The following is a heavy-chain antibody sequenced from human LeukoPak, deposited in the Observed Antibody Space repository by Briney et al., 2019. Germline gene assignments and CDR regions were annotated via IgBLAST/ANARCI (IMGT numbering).Heavy chain of an antibody. CDR1: GFTFSSYA. J-gene: IGHJ4*02. Sequence: GGSLRLSCAASGFTFSSYAMSWVRQAPGKGLEWVGHIKSKTDGGTTDYAAPVKGRFTISRDDSKNTLFLQMNSLKAEDTAVYYCTLPWGSGSYYDYWGQGTLVTVSS. CDR2: IKSKTDGGTT. CDR3: TLPWGSGSYYDY. V-gene: IGHV3-15*01. D-gene: IGHD3-10*01.